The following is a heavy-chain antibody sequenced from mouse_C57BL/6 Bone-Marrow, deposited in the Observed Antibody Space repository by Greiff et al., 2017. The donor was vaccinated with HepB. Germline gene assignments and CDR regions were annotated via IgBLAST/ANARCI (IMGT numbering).Heavy chain of an antibody. CDR1: GYTFTDYY. J-gene: IGHJ3*01. CDR3: ARGRGRQSWFAY. V-gene: IGHV1-26*01. D-gene: IGHD2-12*01. CDR2: INPNNGGT. Sequence: EVQLQQSGPELVKPGASVKISCKASGYTFTDYYMNWVKQSHGKSLEWIGDINPNNGGTSYNQKFKGKATLTVDKSSSTAYMELRSLTSEDSAVYYCARGRGRQSWFAYWGQGTLVTVSA.